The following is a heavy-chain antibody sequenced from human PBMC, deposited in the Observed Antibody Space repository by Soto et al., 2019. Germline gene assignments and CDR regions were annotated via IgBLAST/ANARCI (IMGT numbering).Heavy chain of an antibody. CDR3: ASIYSNYDQDYYYDYGMDV. CDR2: ISAYNGNT. D-gene: IGHD4-4*01. Sequence: QVQLVQSGAEVKKPGASVKVSCKASGYTFTSYGISWVRQAPGQGLEWMGWISAYNGNTNYAQKLQGRVTMTTDTATSTAYMELRSLRSDDTAVYYCASIYSNYDQDYYYDYGMDVWGQGTTVTVSS. J-gene: IGHJ6*02. CDR1: GYTFTSYG. V-gene: IGHV1-18*01.